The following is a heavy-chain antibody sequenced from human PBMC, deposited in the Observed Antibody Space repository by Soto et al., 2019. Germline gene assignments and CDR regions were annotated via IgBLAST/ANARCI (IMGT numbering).Heavy chain of an antibody. CDR1: GGTFSSYT. V-gene: IGHV1-69*02. CDR2: IIPILGIA. J-gene: IGHJ4*02. D-gene: IGHD6-6*01. CDR3: ARLDSSSAPFDY. Sequence: SVKVSCKASGGTFSSYTISWVRQAPGQGLEWMGRIIPILGIANYAQKFQGRVTITADKSTSTAYMELSSLRSEDTAVYYCARLDSSSAPFDYWGQGTLVTVSS.